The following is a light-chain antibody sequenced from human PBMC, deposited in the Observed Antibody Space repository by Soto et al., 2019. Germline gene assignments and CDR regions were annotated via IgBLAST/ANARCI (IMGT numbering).Light chain of an antibody. CDR1: QSVSSSY. J-gene: IGKJ1*01. CDR2: GAS. V-gene: IGKV3-20*01. CDR3: HQYGSSRT. Sequence: EIVLTHSPGTLSLSPGERATLSCRASQSVSSSYLAWYQQKPGQAPRLLMYGASSRATGIPDRFSGSGSGTDFTLTISRLEPEDFAVYYCHQYGSSRTFGQGTKVDIK.